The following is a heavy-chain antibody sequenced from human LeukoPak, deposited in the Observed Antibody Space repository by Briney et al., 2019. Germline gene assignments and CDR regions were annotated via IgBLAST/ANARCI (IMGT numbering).Heavy chain of an antibody. CDR1: GDSISNSRHY. CDR2: IYPSGNT. J-gene: IGHJ4*02. V-gene: IGHV4-61*02. CDR3: ARDGVVTMELDY. D-gene: IGHD3-3*01. Sequence: SETLSLTCTVSGDSISNSRHYWSWIRQPAGKALEWIGRIYPSGNTNYNPSLKSRVSISLDTSKNQFSLNLKSVTAADTAMYYCARDGVVTMELDYWGQGTLVTVSS.